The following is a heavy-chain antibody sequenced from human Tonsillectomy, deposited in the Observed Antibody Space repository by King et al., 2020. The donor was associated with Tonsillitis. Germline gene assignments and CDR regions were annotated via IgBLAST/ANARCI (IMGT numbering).Heavy chain of an antibody. CDR1: GFTFSSYA. CDR3: ATIAVAGDFDY. CDR2: ISYDVSNK. V-gene: IGHV3-30*01. D-gene: IGHD6-19*01. J-gene: IGHJ4*02. Sequence: VQLVESGGGVVQPGRSLRLSCAASGFTFSSYAMHCVRQAPGKGLERVSVISYDVSNKYYADSVKGRFTISRDNSKNTLYLQMNSLRAEDTAVYYCATIAVAGDFDYWGQGTLVTVSS.